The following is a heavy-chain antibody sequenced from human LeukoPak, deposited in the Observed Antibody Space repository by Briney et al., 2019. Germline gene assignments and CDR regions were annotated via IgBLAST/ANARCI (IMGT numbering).Heavy chain of an antibody. CDR3: ARSTITGGWYPAYYYGMDV. Sequence: GGSLRLSCAASGFTVSSNYMSWVRQAPGEGLEWVSVIYSGGSTYYADSVKGRFTISRDNSKNTLYLQMNSLRAEDTAVYYCARSTITGGWYPAYYYGMDVWGQGTTVTVSS. CDR1: GFTVSSNY. J-gene: IGHJ6*02. D-gene: IGHD6-19*01. V-gene: IGHV3-53*01. CDR2: IYSGGST.